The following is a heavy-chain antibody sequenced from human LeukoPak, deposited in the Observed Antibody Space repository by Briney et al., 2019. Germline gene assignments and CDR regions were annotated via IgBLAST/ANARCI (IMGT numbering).Heavy chain of an antibody. CDR2: INWNGGYI. D-gene: IGHD2-15*01. V-gene: IGHV3-20*04. J-gene: IGHJ4*02. CDR1: GFTFDDYD. Sequence: SGGSLRLSCAASGFTFDDYDMSWVRQAPGKGLEWVSNINWNGGYIGYAESVKGRFTISRDNAKNSLYLQMNSLRAEDTAVYYCARDHVVGRGGWGQGTLVTASS. CDR3: ARDHVVGRGG.